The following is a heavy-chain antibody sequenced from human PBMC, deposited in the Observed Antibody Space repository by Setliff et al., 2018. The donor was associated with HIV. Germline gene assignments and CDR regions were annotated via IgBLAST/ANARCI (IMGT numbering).Heavy chain of an antibody. Sequence: GESLRLSCAASGFTFSSYAMHWVRQAPGKGLEWVAVISYDGSNKYYAESVKGRFTISRDNAKNSLYLQMNSLRAEDTAVYYCARGYYDSRGYYYPFDYWGQGTLVTVSS. J-gene: IGHJ4*02. CDR3: ARGYYDSRGYYYPFDY. CDR2: ISYDGSNK. CDR1: GFTFSSYA. V-gene: IGHV3-30*04. D-gene: IGHD3-22*01.